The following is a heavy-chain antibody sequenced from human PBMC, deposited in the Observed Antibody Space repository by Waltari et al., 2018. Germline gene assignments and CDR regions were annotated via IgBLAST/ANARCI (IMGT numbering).Heavy chain of an antibody. Sequence: QVQLQQWGAGLLKPSETLSLTCAVYGGSFSGYYWSWFRQPPGKGLEGVGEINHSGSTNYNPSLKSRVTISVERSKNQFSLKLSSVTAADTAVYYCARGRFAYYYDSSGIHDYWGQGTLVTVSS. V-gene: IGHV4-34*01. J-gene: IGHJ4*02. CDR3: ARGRFAYYYDSSGIHDY. D-gene: IGHD3-22*01. CDR2: INHSGST. CDR1: GGSFSGYY.